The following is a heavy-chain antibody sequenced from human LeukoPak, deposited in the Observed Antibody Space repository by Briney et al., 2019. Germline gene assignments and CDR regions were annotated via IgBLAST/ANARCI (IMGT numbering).Heavy chain of an antibody. CDR3: ARLRGAYEPFDY. CDR1: GYTFTDYY. CDR2: IHPNSGNT. J-gene: IGHJ4*02. V-gene: IGHV1-2*02. D-gene: IGHD5-12*01. Sequence: ASVKVSCKASGYTFTDYYMHWVRQTPGQGLEWMAWIHPNSGNTNYAQKLQGRVTVTRDTSVGTAYMELSGLRSDDTAVYYCARLRGAYEPFDYWGQGTLVTVSS.